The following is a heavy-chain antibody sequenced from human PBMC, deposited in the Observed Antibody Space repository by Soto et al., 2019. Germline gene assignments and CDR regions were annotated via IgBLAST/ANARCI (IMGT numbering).Heavy chain of an antibody. D-gene: IGHD6-19*01. CDR2: IIPIFGTA. CDR1: LGTFRSYS. Sequence: ASVQVSCEDSLGTFRSYSISWVRQAPGQGLEWMGGIIPIFGTANYAQKFQGRVTITADESTSTAYMELSSLRSEDTAVYYCARVSSGLLNHFDYWGQGNLVTVS. J-gene: IGHJ4*02. V-gene: IGHV1-69*13. CDR3: ARVSSGLLNHFDY.